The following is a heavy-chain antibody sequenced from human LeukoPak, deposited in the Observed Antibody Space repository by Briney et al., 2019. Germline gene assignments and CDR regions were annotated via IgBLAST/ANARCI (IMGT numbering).Heavy chain of an antibody. V-gene: IGHV3-48*01. CDR2: ISSSSSTI. CDR3: ARDLVWGHSR. Sequence: QPGGSLRLSCAASGFTFSSYSMDWVRQAPGKGLEWVSYISSSSSTIYYADSVKGRFTISRDNAKNSLYLQMNSLRAEDTAVYYCARDLVWGHSRWGQGTLVAVSS. CDR1: GFTFSSYS. D-gene: IGHD7-27*01. J-gene: IGHJ4*02.